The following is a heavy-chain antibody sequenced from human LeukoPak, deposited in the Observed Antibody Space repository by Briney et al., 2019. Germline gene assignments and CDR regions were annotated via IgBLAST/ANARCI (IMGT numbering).Heavy chain of an antibody. CDR1: GFTLSSNY. CDR2: IYSGGST. D-gene: IGHD3-9*01. Sequence: PGGSLRPSCAASGFTLSSNYMSWVRQAPGKGLGWVSVIYSGGSTYYAHSVKGRFTISRDNSKNTLYLQMNSLRAEDTAVYYCAKGHDILTGYDLGGWGQGTLVTVSS. V-gene: IGHV3-53*05. J-gene: IGHJ4*02. CDR3: AKGHDILTGYDLGG.